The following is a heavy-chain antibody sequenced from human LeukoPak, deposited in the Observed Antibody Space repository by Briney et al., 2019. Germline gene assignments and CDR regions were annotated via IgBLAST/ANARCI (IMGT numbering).Heavy chain of an antibody. V-gene: IGHV3-23*01. D-gene: IGHD2-2*01. CDR2: ISGSGGST. CDR3: ARDIVVPAATSYYYGMDV. Sequence: QSGGSLRLSCAASGFTFSSYAMSWVRQAPGKGLEWVSSISGSGGSTYYADSVKGRFTISRDNSKNTLYLQMNSLRAEDTAVYYCARDIVVPAATSYYYGMDVWGQGTTVTVSS. J-gene: IGHJ6*02. CDR1: GFTFSSYA.